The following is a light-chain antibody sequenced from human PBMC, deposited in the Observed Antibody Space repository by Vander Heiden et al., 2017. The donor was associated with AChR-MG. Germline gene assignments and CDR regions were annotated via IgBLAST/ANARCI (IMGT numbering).Light chain of an antibody. CDR3: QTYRDSIGGSWV. CDR2: DGK. Sequence: DEPSCQQYPRGPAHLLVYDGKNRPSGVTERFSSAKSCGSASLAITAGQAEDEADYYCQTYRDSIGGSWVFGGGTKLTVL. V-gene: IGLV1-40*01. CDR1: D. J-gene: IGLJ3*02.